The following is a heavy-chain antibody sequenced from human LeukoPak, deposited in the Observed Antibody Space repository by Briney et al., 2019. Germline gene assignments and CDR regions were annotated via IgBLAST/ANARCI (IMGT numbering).Heavy chain of an antibody. CDR2: ISGSGGST. CDR3: AKDRCSGGSCRSNWFDP. Sequence: PGGSLRLSCAASGFTFSDYYMSWIRQAPGKGLEWVSAISGSGGSTYYADSVKGRFTISRDNSKNTLYLQMNSLRAEDTAVYYCAKDRCSGGSCRSNWFDPWGQGTLVTVSS. J-gene: IGHJ5*02. D-gene: IGHD2-15*01. V-gene: IGHV3-23*01. CDR1: GFTFSDYY.